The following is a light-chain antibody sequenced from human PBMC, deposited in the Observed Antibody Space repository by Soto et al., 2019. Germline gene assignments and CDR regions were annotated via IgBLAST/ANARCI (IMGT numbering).Light chain of an antibody. CDR2: DVT. CDR3: CSYAGSYTLL. V-gene: IGLV2-11*01. Sequence: QSALTQPRSVSGSPGQSVTISCTGASGVVGGFNYVSWYQQHPGKAPKLMIFDVTKRPSGVPDRFSGSKSGNTASLTISGLQAEDEADYHCCSYAGSYTLLFAGGTKLTVL. CDR1: SGVVGGFNY. J-gene: IGLJ2*01.